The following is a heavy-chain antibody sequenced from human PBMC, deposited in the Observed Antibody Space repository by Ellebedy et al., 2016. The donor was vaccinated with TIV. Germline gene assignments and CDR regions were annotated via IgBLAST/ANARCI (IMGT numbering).Heavy chain of an antibody. J-gene: IGHJ3*02. Sequence: PGGSLRLSCAASGFTFNSYAISWVRQAHGKGLEWVSTISNTGSRTYYADSVEGRVIISRDNSKRKLYLQMNSLRAEDTTVYYCAKDNRMTTVTNAAFDMWGQGTMVTVAS. CDR3: AKDNRMTTVTNAAFDM. V-gene: IGHV3-23*01. CDR1: GFTFNSYA. CDR2: ISNTGSRT. D-gene: IGHD4-17*01.